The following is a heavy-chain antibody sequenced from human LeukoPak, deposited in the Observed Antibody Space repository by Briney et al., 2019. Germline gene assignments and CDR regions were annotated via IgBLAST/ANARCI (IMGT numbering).Heavy chain of an antibody. CDR1: GYTFTGYY. CDR3: ARSERIAVAGRDYYYGMDV. CDR2: INPNSGGS. Sequence: ASVKVSCKASGYTFTGYYLHWVRQAPGQGLEWMGRINPNSGGSNYALRFQGRVTMTRDTSISTAYMELSSLRSEDTAVYYCARSERIAVAGRDYYYGMDVWGQGTTVTVSS. J-gene: IGHJ6*02. V-gene: IGHV1-2*06. D-gene: IGHD6-19*01.